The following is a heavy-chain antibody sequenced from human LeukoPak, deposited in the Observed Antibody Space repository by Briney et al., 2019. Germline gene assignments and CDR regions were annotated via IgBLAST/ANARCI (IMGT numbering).Heavy chain of an antibody. D-gene: IGHD3-16*01. V-gene: IGHV3-72*01. J-gene: IGHJ3*02. CDR1: GFTFSDYI. Sequence: VQPGGSLRLSCVASGFTFSDYILAWVRQAPGRGLEWVGRIRRRINSSTTEYAASVKDRFIISRDDSRNSLYLHMNSLKTEDTAVYHCTRDGGDSVYSAFDIWGQGTMVTVSS. CDR3: TRDGGDSVYSAFDI. CDR2: IRRRINSSTT.